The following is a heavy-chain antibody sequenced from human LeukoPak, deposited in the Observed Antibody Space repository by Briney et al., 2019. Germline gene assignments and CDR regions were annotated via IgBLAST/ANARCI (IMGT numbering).Heavy chain of an antibody. V-gene: IGHV3-53*01. CDR2: IYSGGST. J-gene: IGHJ4*02. CDR1: GFTVSSNY. CDR3: ARVRGGYHFDY. D-gene: IGHD5-12*01. Sequence: PGGSLRLSCAASGFTVSSNYMSWVRQAPGKGLEWVSVIYSGGSTYYADSVKGRFTISRDNSKNTLYLQMNSLRAEDTAVYCCARVRGGYHFDYWGQGTLVTVSS.